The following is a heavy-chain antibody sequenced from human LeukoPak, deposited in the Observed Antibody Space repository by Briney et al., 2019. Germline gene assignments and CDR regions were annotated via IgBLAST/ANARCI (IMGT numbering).Heavy chain of an antibody. CDR3: TRVRCSGGSRYYGMDV. CDR1: GFTFGDYA. CDR2: IRSKAYGGTT. V-gene: IGHV3-49*03. Sequence: GGSLRLSCTASGFTFGDYAMSWFRQAPGKGLEWVGFIRSKAYGGTTEYAASVKGRFTISRDDSKSIAYLQMNSLKTEDTAVYYCTRVRCSGGSRYYGMDVWGQGTTVTVSS. D-gene: IGHD2-15*01. J-gene: IGHJ6*02.